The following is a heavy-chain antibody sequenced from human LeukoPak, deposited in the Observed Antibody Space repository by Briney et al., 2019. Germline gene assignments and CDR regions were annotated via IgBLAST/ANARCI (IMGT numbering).Heavy chain of an antibody. D-gene: IGHD6-19*01. Sequence: LSGGSLRLSCAASGFTFSSYSMNWVRQAPGKGLEWVSYISSSSSTIYYADSVKGRFTISRDNAKNSLYLQMNSLRDEDTAVYYCARDPAWGAVAGTHFDYWGKGTLVTASS. CDR3: ARDPAWGAVAGTHFDY. J-gene: IGHJ4*02. V-gene: IGHV3-48*02. CDR1: GFTFSSYS. CDR2: ISSSSSTI.